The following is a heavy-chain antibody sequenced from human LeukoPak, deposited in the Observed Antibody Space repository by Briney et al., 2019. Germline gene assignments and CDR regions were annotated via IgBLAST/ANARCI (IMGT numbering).Heavy chain of an antibody. D-gene: IGHD3-10*01. CDR1: GDSVSNGNYY. CDR2: IYYTGKT. Sequence: PSETLSLTCTVSGDSVSNGNYYWSWLRQPPGKALEWIGYIYYTGKTYYNPSLEGRVTILVDTSRNHFSVKLSSVAAADTAVYYCARSQNYYGSGDYWSQGTLVTASS. V-gene: IGHV4-61*03. J-gene: IGHJ4*02. CDR3: ARSQNYYGSGDY.